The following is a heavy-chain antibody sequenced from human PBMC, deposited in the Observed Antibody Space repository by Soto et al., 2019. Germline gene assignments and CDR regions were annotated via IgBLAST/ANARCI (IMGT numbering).Heavy chain of an antibody. CDR1: GGTFSGYT. J-gene: IGHJ3*02. V-gene: IGHV1-69*02. CDR3: ARARNDILTGHDAFDI. Sequence: SVKLSCKASGGTFSGYTISWVRQAPGQGLEWMGRIIPILGVANYAQKFQGRVTITADKSTSTAYMGLSSLRSEDTAVYYCARARNDILTGHDAFDIWGQGTMVTVSS. CDR2: IIPILGVA. D-gene: IGHD3-9*01.